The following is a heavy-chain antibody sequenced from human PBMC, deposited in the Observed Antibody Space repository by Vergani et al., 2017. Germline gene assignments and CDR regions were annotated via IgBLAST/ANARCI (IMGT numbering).Heavy chain of an antibody. V-gene: IGHV3-7*03. Sequence: EVQLVESGGGLVQPGGSLRLSCAASGFTFSSYWMSWVRQAPGKGLEWVANIKQDGSEKYYVDSVKGRFTISIDNAKNSLYLQMNSLRAEDTAVYYCARDDGWELSPSLGYGMDVWGQGTTVTVSS. CDR2: IKQDGSEK. CDR3: ARDDGWELSPSLGYGMDV. D-gene: IGHD1-26*01. J-gene: IGHJ6*02. CDR1: GFTFSSYW.